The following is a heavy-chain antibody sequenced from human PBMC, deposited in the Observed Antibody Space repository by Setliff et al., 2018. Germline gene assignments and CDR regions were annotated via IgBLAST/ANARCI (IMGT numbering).Heavy chain of an antibody. CDR2: IYYSGST. CDR3: ARDYYDSSGYGFTNWFDP. J-gene: IGHJ5*02. CDR1: GGSISSSSYY. V-gene: IGHV4-39*07. Sequence: SETLSLTCTVSGGSISSSSYYWGWIRQPPGKGLEWIGSIYYSGSTYYNPSLKSRVTISVDTSKNQFSLKLSSVTAADTAVYYCARDYYDSSGYGFTNWFDPWGQGILVTVSS. D-gene: IGHD3-22*01.